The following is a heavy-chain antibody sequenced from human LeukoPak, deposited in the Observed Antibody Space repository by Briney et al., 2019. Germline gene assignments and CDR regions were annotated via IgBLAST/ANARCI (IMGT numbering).Heavy chain of an antibody. D-gene: IGHD2-2*02. CDR2: IYYSGNT. J-gene: IGHJ6*02. V-gene: IGHV4-59*01. CDR3: ARDSYTTTGRNFHYYGMDV. Sequence: SETLSLTCTVSGGSISNYYWSWIRQPPGKGLEWIGYIYYSGNTKYNPSLKRRVTISVDTSKNQFSLKLTSVTAADTAVYYCARDSYTTTGRNFHYYGMDVWGQGTTVAVS. CDR1: GGSISNYY.